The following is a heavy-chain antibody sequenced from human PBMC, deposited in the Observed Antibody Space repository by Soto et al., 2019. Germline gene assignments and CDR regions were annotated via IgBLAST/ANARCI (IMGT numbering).Heavy chain of an antibody. CDR1: GGTFSSDA. Sequence: SVKVSCKASGGTFSSDAISWVRQAPGQGLEWMGGIIPIFGTANYAQKFQGRVTITADESTSTAYMELSSLRSEDTAVYYCARGYSGSYGHAFDIWGQGTMVTVSS. CDR3: ARGYSGSYGHAFDI. V-gene: IGHV1-69*13. CDR2: IIPIFGTA. J-gene: IGHJ3*02. D-gene: IGHD1-26*01.